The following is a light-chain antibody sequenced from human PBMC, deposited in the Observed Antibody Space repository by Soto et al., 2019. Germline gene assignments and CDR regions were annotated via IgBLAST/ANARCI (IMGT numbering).Light chain of an antibody. Sequence: DIQVTQSPSTLSGSVGDRVTITCRASQTISSWLAWYQQKPGKAPKLLIYKASTLKSGVPSRFSGSGSGTEFTLTITSLQSEDFALYYCQQYQDLWTFGQGTKVDIK. CDR1: QTISSW. J-gene: IGKJ1*01. CDR2: KAS. CDR3: QQYQDLWT. V-gene: IGKV1-5*03.